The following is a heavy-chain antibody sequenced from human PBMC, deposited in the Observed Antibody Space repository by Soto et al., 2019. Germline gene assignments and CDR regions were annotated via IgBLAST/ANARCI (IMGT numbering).Heavy chain of an antibody. J-gene: IGHJ3*02. Sequence: ASVKVSCKASGHTFTSYYMHWVLQAPGQGLEWMGIINPSGGSTSYAQKFQGRVTMTRDTSTSTVYMELSSLRSEDTAVYYCARAEQQLVTMRAFDIWGQGTMVTVSS. V-gene: IGHV1-46*01. CDR3: ARAEQQLVTMRAFDI. CDR2: INPSGGST. D-gene: IGHD6-13*01. CDR1: GHTFTSYY.